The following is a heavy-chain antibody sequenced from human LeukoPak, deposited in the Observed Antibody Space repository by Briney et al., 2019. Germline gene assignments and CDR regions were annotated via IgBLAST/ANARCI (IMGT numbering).Heavy chain of an antibody. CDR1: GYTFTSYD. Sequence: GASVKVSCKASGYTFTSYDINWVRQATGQGLEWMGWMNPSSGNTGYAQKFQGRVSMTRHMSTSTAYMELSSLSSDDTAVYYCATLGAEDSGTITDYWGQGTLVIVSS. CDR3: ATLGAEDSGTITDY. CDR2: MNPSSGNT. J-gene: IGHJ4*02. V-gene: IGHV1-8*01. D-gene: IGHD1-26*01.